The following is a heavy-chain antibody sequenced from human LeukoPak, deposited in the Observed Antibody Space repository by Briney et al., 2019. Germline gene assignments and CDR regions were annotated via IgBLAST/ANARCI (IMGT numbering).Heavy chain of an antibody. Sequence: GGSLRLSCAASGFTFSTYAMSCVRQAPGKGLEWVSIISGSGTNTYYADSVKGRFTISRDNSKNTLYLQMSSLRVEDTAVYYCAKLTDVWGQGTTVTVSS. J-gene: IGHJ6*02. CDR1: GFTFSTYA. CDR2: ISGSGTNT. CDR3: AKLTDV. V-gene: IGHV3-23*01.